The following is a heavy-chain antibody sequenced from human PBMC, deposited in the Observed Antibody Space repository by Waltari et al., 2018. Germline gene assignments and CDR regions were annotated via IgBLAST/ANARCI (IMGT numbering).Heavy chain of an antibody. D-gene: IGHD2-8*02. J-gene: IGHJ4*02. CDR3: AREMATNTGFDY. CDR1: GFTFSSYE. CDR2: ISSSGSTR. V-gene: IGHV3-48*03. Sequence: EVQLVESGGGLVQPGGSLRLSCAASGFTFSSYEMNWVRQAPGEGLEWVSYISSSGSTRYYADSVKGRFTISRDNAKNSLYLQMNSLRAEDTAVYYCAREMATNTGFDYWGQGTLVTVSS.